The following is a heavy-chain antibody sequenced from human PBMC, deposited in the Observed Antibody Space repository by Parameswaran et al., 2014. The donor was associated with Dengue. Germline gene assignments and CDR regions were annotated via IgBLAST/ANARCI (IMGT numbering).Heavy chain of an antibody. D-gene: IGHD5-18*01. V-gene: IGHV4-30-4*01. Sequence: RWIRQPPGKDLEWIAYISYSGFTKYNPTLESRLVISVDTSKNQFSLNLNSVTAADTAMYYCARIPRGMSFGWFDYWGQGTLVTVSS. CDR2: ISYSGFT. CDR3: ARIPRGMSFGWFDY. J-gene: IGHJ4*02.